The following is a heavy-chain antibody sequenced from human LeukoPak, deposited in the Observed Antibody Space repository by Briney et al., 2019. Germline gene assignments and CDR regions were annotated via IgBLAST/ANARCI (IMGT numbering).Heavy chain of an antibody. CDR2: ISAYNGNT. CDR3: ARVDSGSYYYYYGMDV. J-gene: IGHJ6*02. Sequence: ASVKVSCKSSGYTFTRYNINWVREAPGQGLEWMGWISAYNGNTNYAQKLQGRVTMTTDTSTSTAYMELRSLRSDDTAVYYCARVDSGSYYYYYGMDVWGQGTTVTVSS. D-gene: IGHD1-26*01. CDR1: GYTFTRYN. V-gene: IGHV1-18*01.